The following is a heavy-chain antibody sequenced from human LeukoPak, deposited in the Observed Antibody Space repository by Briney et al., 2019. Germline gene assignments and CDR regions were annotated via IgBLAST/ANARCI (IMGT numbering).Heavy chain of an antibody. CDR2: INPNSGGT. D-gene: IGHD6-19*01. CDR1: GGTFSSYA. J-gene: IGHJ4*02. Sequence: ASVKVSCKASGGTFSSYAISWVRQAPGQGLEWMGWINPNSGGTNYAQKVQGRVTMTRDTSISTAYMELSRLRSDDTAVYYCARDLGQWLVLLYYFDYWGQGTLVTVSP. CDR3: ARDLGQWLVLLYYFDY. V-gene: IGHV1-2*02.